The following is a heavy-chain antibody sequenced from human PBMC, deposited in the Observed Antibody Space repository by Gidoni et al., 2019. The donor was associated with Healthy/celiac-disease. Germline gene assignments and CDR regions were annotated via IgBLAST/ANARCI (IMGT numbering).Heavy chain of an antibody. CDR2: ISWNSGSI. V-gene: IGHV3-9*01. CDR1: GFTFDDYA. CDR3: AKVSHYGDSTGAIDY. Sequence: EVQLVESGGGVVQPGRSLRLSCAASGFTFDDYAMHWVRQAPGKGLEWVSGISWNSGSIGYADSVKGRFTISRDNAKNSLYLQMNSLRAEDTALYYCAKVSHYGDSTGAIDYWGQGTLVTVSS. J-gene: IGHJ4*02. D-gene: IGHD4-17*01.